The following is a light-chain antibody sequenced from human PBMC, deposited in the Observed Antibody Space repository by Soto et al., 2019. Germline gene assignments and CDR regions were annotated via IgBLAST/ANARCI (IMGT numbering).Light chain of an antibody. CDR1: QSLVFSDGNTY. CDR3: VQAAHWPWT. V-gene: IGKV2-30*01. Sequence: DVVMTQSPLSLPVTLGQPASFSCRSSQSLVFSDGNTYLTWFHQRPGQSPRRLIYMVSNRDSGVPDRFSGSGPGTDLTMKISSVGAEDVGVYYCVQAAHWPWTFGQGPNVDIK. J-gene: IGKJ1*01. CDR2: MVS.